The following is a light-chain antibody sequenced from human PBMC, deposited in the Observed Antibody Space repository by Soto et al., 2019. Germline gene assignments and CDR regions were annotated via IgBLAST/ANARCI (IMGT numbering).Light chain of an antibody. CDR1: QSVNSN. J-gene: IGKJ1*01. CDR2: RAS. V-gene: IGKV3-15*01. CDR3: QQYNNWPQT. Sequence: EIVMTQSPVTLSMSPGERVTLSCRASQSVNSNLAWYQHKPGQTPRLLIYRASTRATGIPARFSGSGSGTKFTLTISSLQSEDFAVYYCQQYNNWPQTFGQGTKVEIK.